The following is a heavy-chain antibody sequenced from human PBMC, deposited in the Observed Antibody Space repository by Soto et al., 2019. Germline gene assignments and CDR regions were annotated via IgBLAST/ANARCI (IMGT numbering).Heavy chain of an antibody. D-gene: IGHD2-21*01. Sequence: GGSLRLSCAASGFTFSNYAMTWVRQAPGMGLEWVSAIGGSGIITWSADSVKGRFTVSRDNSRNVLYLQLNSLRGDDTAVYYCAKGSRDFTPYSFAYWGQGTLVTLSS. CDR2: IGGSGIIT. CDR1: GFTFSNYA. J-gene: IGHJ4*02. V-gene: IGHV3-23*01. CDR3: AKGSRDFTPYSFAY.